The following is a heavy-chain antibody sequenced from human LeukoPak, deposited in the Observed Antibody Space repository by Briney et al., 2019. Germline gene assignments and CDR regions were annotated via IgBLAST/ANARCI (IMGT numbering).Heavy chain of an antibody. CDR2: ISSDGNNK. V-gene: IGHV3-30-3*01. J-gene: IGHJ4*02. CDR1: GFTFSSYA. CDR3: ASLRTDY. Sequence: PGGSLRLSCAASGFTFSSYAMHWVRQAPGKGLEWVAVISSDGNNKYYADSVKGRFTVSRDNSKDTLYLQMNSLRAEDTAMFYCASLRTDYWGQGTLVTVSS.